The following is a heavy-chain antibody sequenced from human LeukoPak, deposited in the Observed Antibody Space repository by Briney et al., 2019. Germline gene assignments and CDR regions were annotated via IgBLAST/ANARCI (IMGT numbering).Heavy chain of an antibody. CDR2: ISYDGSNK. CDR3: AKSPVEMATIPPYYFDY. V-gene: IGHV3-30*18. CDR1: GFTFSSYG. D-gene: IGHD5-24*01. J-gene: IGHJ4*02. Sequence: GGSLRLSCAASGFTFSSYGMHWVRQAPGKGLEWVAVISYDGSNKYYADSVKGRFTISRDNSKNTLYLQMNSLRAEDTAVYYCAKSPVEMATIPPYYFDYWGQGTLVTVSS.